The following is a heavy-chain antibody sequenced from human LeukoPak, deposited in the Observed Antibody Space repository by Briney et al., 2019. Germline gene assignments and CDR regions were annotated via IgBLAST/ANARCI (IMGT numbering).Heavy chain of an antibody. CDR2: IYYSGST. J-gene: IGHJ5*02. CDR1: GGSIRSYY. D-gene: IGHD3-3*01. V-gene: IGHV4-59*01. Sequence: SETLSLTCTVSGGSIRSYYWSWIRQPPGKGLEWIGYIYYSGSTNYNPSLKSRVTISVDTSKNQFSLKLSSVTAADTAVYYCARLRFLEWLGQGGGDWLDPWGQGTLVTVSS. CDR3: ARLRFLEWLGQGGGDWLDP.